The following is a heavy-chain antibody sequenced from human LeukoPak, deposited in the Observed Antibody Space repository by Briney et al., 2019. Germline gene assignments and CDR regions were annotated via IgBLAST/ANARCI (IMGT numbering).Heavy chain of an antibody. Sequence: GRSLRLSCAASGFTFSSYAMSWVRQAPGKGLEWVGFIRSKAYGGTTEYAASVKGRFTISRDDSKSIAYLQMNSLKTEDTAVYYCTRGGLTTRVSWFDPWGQGTLVTVSS. J-gene: IGHJ5*02. CDR1: GFTFSSYA. CDR3: TRGGLTTRVSWFDP. CDR2: IRSKAYGGTT. V-gene: IGHV3-49*04. D-gene: IGHD4-17*01.